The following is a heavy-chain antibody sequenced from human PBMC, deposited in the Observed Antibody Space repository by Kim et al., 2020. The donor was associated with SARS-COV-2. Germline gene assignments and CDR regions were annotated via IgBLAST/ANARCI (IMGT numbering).Heavy chain of an antibody. CDR3: ARDKGIARAGILVSVYYYYYMDV. CDR2: ISSSSSSTI. Sequence: GGSLRLSCAASGFTFSSYEMNWVRQAPGKGLEWVSYISSSSSSTIYYADSVKGRFTISRDNAKNSLYLQMNSLRAQDTAVYYCARDKGIARAGILVSVYYYYYMDVWGKGTTVTVSS. D-gene: IGHD6-13*01. V-gene: IGHV3-48*03. CDR1: GFTFSSYE. J-gene: IGHJ6*03.